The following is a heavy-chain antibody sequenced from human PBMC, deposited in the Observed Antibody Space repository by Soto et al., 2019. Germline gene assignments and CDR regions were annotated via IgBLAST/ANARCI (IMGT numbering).Heavy chain of an antibody. J-gene: IGHJ2*01. D-gene: IGHD6-19*01. CDR3: ASALIAVAGTFYWYFDL. Sequence: ASVKVSCKASGGTFSSYAISWVRQAPGQGLEWMGGIILIFGTANYAQKFQGRVTITADESTSTAYMELSSLRSEDTAVYYCASALIAVAGTFYWYFDLWGRGTLVTVSS. CDR2: IILIFGTA. CDR1: GGTFSSYA. V-gene: IGHV1-69*13.